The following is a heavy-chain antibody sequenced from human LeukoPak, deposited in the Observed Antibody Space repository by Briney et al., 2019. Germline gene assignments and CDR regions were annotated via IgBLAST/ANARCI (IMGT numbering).Heavy chain of an antibody. CDR3: ARGPTRINLI. CDR2: INHSGST. D-gene: IGHD3-10*01. V-gene: IGHV4-34*01. Sequence: SETLSLTCAVYGGSFSGYYWSWIRQPPGKGLEWIGEINHSGSTNYNPSLKSRVTISVDTSKNQFSLKLSSVTAADTAVYYCARGPTRINLIWGQGTMVTVAS. CDR1: GGSFSGYY. J-gene: IGHJ3*02.